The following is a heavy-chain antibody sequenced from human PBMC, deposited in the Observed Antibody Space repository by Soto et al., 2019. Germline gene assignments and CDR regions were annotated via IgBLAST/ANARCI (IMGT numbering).Heavy chain of an antibody. CDR3: ARDAAVPGESDRFDY. V-gene: IGHV4-4*02. CDR1: GDSVTSNVW. CDR2: AYHNGLT. J-gene: IGHJ4*02. Sequence: SETVSLTCAVSGDSVTSNVWWSWVRQPPGKGLEWIGEAYHNGLTDYNPSLKSRVTMSVDTSKNEFSLKLTSLTAADTAIYYCARDAAVPGESDRFDYWGQGTLVTAPQ. D-gene: IGHD6-19*01.